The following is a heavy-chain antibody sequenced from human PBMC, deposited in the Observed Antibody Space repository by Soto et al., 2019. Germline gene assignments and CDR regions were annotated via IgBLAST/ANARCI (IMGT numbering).Heavy chain of an antibody. CDR2: INPSGGST. Sequence: ASVKVSCKASGYTFTSDYMHWVRQAPGQGLEWMGIINPSGGSTSYAQKFQGRVTMTRDTSTSTVYMELSSLRSEDTAVYYCARCIPDSAAPHDLFDIWGQGTMVTVSS. D-gene: IGHD2-2*01. CDR3: ARCIPDSAAPHDLFDI. J-gene: IGHJ3*02. V-gene: IGHV1-46*01. CDR1: GYTFTSDY.